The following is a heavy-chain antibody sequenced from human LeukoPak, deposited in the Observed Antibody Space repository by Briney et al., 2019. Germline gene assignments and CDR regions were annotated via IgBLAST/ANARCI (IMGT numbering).Heavy chain of an antibody. CDR1: GGSLRRFPFF. CDR3: ARVSSVWIKDYYYYMDV. CDR2: IFYSGSA. V-gene: IGHV4-39*07. Sequence: PSETLSLHCTVSGGSLRRFPFFWGWDRPPPRKGPGWVGAIFYSGSAYYNPSLKSRVTITVDTSKNRFSLKVSSVTAADTAVYYCARVSSVWIKDYYYYMDVWGKGTTVTVSS. J-gene: IGHJ6*03. D-gene: IGHD5-12*01.